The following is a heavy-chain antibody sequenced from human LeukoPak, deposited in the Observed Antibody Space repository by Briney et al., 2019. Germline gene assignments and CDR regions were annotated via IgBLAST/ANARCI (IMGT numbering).Heavy chain of an antibody. CDR1: GFTFTNYW. CDR2: ISYDGSNK. Sequence: GGSLRLSCAAPGFTFTNYWMHWVRQAPGKGLEWVAVISYDGSNKYYADSVKGRFTISRDISKNTLYLQMNSLRAEDTAVYYCARGIGSSSWPFDYWGQGTLVTVSS. J-gene: IGHJ4*02. CDR3: ARGIGSSSWPFDY. V-gene: IGHV3-30-3*01. D-gene: IGHD6-13*01.